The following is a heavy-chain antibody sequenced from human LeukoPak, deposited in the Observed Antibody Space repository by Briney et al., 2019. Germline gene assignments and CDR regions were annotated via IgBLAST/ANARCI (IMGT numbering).Heavy chain of an antibody. CDR2: IYSGGST. V-gene: IGHV3-53*01. CDR1: GFTVSINY. D-gene: IGHD2-21*02. Sequence: QPGGSLRLSCAASGFTVSINYMSWVRQAPGKGLEWVSVIYSGGSTYYADSVKGRFTISRDNSKNTLYLQMNSLRAEDTAVYYCAKSSRAATESFDYWGQGTLVTVSS. CDR3: AKSSRAATESFDY. J-gene: IGHJ4*02.